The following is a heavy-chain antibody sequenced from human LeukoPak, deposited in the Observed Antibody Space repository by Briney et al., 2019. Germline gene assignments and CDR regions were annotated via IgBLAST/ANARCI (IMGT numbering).Heavy chain of an antibody. D-gene: IGHD3-10*01. CDR1: GYSFTNYW. CDR2: IYPGDSDT. J-gene: IGHJ4*02. Sequence: GESLKISCKGSGYSFTNYWIGWVRQMPGKGLEWMGIIYPGDSDTRYSPSFQGQVTISADKSISTAYLQWSSLKASDTAMYYCARFPRYNMEEGSYYGSGDYWGQGTLVTVSS. CDR3: ARFPRYNMEEGSYYGSGDY. V-gene: IGHV5-51*01.